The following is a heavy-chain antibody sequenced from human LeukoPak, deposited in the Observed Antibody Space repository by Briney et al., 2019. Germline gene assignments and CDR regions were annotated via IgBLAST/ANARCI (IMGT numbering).Heavy chain of an antibody. J-gene: IGHJ4*02. CDR2: INSDGSRT. Sequence: GGSLRLSCAASGFTFDDYAMHWVRQAPGKGLVWVSRINSDGSRTNYADSVKGRFTISRDNSKNTLYLQMNSLRAEDTAVYYCAKEGFDSWGQGTLVTVSS. V-gene: IGHV3-74*01. CDR3: AKEGFDS. CDR1: GFTFDDYA.